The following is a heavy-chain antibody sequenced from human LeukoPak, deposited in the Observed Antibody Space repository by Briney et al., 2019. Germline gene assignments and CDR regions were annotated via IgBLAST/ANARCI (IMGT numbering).Heavy chain of an antibody. CDR3: ARGGYGDYAYYFDY. Sequence: SETLSLTCTVSGGSIGSYYWSWIRQPPGKGLEWIGYIYYSGSTNYNPSLKSRVTISVDTSKNQFSLKLSSVTAADTAVYYCARGGYGDYAYYFDYWGQGTLVTVSS. D-gene: IGHD4-17*01. J-gene: IGHJ4*02. CDR1: GGSIGSYY. V-gene: IGHV4-59*01. CDR2: IYYSGST.